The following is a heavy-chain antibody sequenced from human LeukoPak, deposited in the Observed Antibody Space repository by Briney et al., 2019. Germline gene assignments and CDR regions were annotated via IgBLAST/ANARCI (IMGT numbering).Heavy chain of an antibody. Sequence: SDTLSLTCTVSGGPINRGSYYCTWIRQPAGKGLEWIGRISSSGSTNYNPSLKSRVTISVDTFRNQFSLKLSSVTAADTAVYYCARGAAVAFDNWGQGTLVTVSS. V-gene: IGHV4-61*02. D-gene: IGHD6-19*01. CDR2: ISSSGST. CDR3: ARGAAVAFDN. CDR1: GGPINRGSYY. J-gene: IGHJ4*02.